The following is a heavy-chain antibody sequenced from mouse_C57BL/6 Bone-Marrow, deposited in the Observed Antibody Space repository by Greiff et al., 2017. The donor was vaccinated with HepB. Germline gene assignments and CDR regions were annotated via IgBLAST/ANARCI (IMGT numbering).Heavy chain of an antibody. CDR1: GFTFSDAW. J-gene: IGHJ1*03. D-gene: IGHD1-1*01. V-gene: IGHV6-6*01. CDR2: IRNKANNHAT. CDR3: TSLLYGSREYFDV. Sequence: EVQVVESGGGLVQPGGSMKLSCAASGFTFSDAWMDWVRQSPEKGLEWVAEIRNKANNHATYYAESVKGRFTISRDDSKSSVYLQMNSLRAEDTGIYYCTSLLYGSREYFDVWGTGTTVTVSS.